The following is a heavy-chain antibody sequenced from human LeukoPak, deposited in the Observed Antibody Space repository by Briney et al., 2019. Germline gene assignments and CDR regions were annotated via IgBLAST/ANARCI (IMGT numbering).Heavy chain of an antibody. CDR2: IYTGGST. Sequence: GGSLRLSCAASEFIVNSNYMSWVRQAPGKGLEWVSVIYTGGSTYYADSVKGRFTISRDDSKNTLYLQMNSLRADDTAVYYCARDHPYILTGPGFMDVWGKRTSVTVSS. CDR1: EFIVNSNY. V-gene: IGHV3-53*01. CDR3: ARDHPYILTGPGFMDV. D-gene: IGHD3-9*01. J-gene: IGHJ6*04.